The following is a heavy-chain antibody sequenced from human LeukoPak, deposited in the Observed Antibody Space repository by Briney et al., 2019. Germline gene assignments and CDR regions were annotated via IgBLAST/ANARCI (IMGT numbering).Heavy chain of an antibody. CDR3: AKALVRGVIINFDY. Sequence: GGSLRLSCAASGFTFSSYAMHWVRQAPGKGLEWVAVISYDGSNKYYADSVKGRFTISRDNSKNTLYPQMNSLRAEDTAVYYCAKALVRGVIINFDYWGQGTLVTVSS. CDR2: ISYDGSNK. J-gene: IGHJ4*02. CDR1: GFTFSSYA. V-gene: IGHV3-30-3*01. D-gene: IGHD3-10*01.